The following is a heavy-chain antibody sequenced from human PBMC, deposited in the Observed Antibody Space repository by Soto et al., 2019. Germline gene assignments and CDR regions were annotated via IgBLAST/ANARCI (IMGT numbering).Heavy chain of an antibody. CDR1: SDSIAGENW. CDR3: ARVFSSGSGWMYYFDF. D-gene: IGHD6-19*01. J-gene: IGHJ4*02. V-gene: IGHV4-4*02. CDR2: VFHTGGT. Sequence: QVQLQESGPGLVKPSETLSLTCTVSSDSIAGENWWSWVRQPPGLGLVWIGEVFHTGGTNYNPSLKSRGTMEVDKSKNQFSLKLISATAADTAVYYCARVFSSGSGWMYYFDFWGQGTLVSVSS.